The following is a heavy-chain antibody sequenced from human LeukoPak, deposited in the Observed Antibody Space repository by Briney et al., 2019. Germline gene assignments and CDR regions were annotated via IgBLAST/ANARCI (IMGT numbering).Heavy chain of an antibody. Sequence: GGSLRLSCATSEFTFGSYAMTWVRQAPGKGLEWVSGITGVGGNTYYADSVKGRFTISRDNSKNTLYLQVNSLRAEDTAVYYCAKEFDIVVVGDPGWAFDIWGQGTMVTVSS. CDR1: EFTFGSYA. CDR3: AKEFDIVVVGDPGWAFDI. J-gene: IGHJ3*02. D-gene: IGHD2-15*01. V-gene: IGHV3-23*01. CDR2: ITGVGGNT.